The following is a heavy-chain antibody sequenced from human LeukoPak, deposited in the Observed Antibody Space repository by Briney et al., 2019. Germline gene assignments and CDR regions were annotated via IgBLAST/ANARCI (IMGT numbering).Heavy chain of an antibody. CDR3: AKTDYGHYSGFEV. CDR1: TYSISNGYS. V-gene: IGHV4-38-2*01. Sequence: SETLSLTCVVSTYSISNGYSWGWIRQPPGKGLEWIGSMYLSGTTYYNPPLKSRVTISVDKSKNQFSLKVDFVTAADTAVYFCAKTDYGHYSGFEVWGQGIMVTVSS. D-gene: IGHD4-17*01. CDR2: MYLSGTT. J-gene: IGHJ3*01.